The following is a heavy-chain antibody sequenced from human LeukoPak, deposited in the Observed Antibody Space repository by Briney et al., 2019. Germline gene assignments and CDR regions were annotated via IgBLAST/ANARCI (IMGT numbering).Heavy chain of an antibody. V-gene: IGHV3-74*01. CDR3: ARPGEPYSSSVHYYMDV. D-gene: IGHD6-6*01. CDR1: GFTFSSYW. Sequence: GGSLRLSCAASGFTFSSYWMHWVRQVPGKGLVWVSRINSGGSNTNYADSVKGRFTISRDNSKNTLYLQMNSLRAEDTAVYYCARPGEPYSSSVHYYMDVWGKGTTVTVSS. J-gene: IGHJ6*03. CDR2: INSGGSNT.